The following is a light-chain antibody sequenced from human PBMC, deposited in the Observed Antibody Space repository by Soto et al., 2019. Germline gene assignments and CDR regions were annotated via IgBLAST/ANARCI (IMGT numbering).Light chain of an antibody. J-gene: IGKJ1*01. V-gene: IGKV3-20*01. CDR2: GAT. CDR3: QKYGSSLCT. CDR1: QSVSSSS. Sequence: EIVLTQSPGTLSLSPGERATLSCRASQSVSSSSLVWYQQTRDEPPRLLVYGATSRATGIPDRLSGSGSGEDFALTSSRREVEYFAVYYWQKYGSSLCTFGQGTKVDIK.